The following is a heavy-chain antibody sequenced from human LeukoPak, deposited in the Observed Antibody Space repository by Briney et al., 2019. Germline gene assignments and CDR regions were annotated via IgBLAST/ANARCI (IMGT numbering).Heavy chain of an antibody. V-gene: IGHV4-59*08. CDR3: ARWRPSIGAAGTFDS. Sequence: PSETLSLTCTVSGGSISSYYWSWIRQPPGKGLEWIGYIYNTGSTTYNADLKRRVTISVDPSKKQFSLKLSSVTAADPAVDYCARWRPSIGAAGTFDSWGQGTLVTVPS. CDR1: GGSISSYY. D-gene: IGHD6-13*01. J-gene: IGHJ4*02. CDR2: IYNTGST.